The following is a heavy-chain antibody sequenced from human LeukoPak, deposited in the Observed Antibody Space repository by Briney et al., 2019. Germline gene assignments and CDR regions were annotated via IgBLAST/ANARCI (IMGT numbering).Heavy chain of an antibody. D-gene: IGHD3-10*01. CDR1: GGSISSISSNNYH. CDR2: IYDSGST. V-gene: IGHV4-39*01. CDR3: ARHYGP. J-gene: IGHJ5*02. Sequence: SETLSLTCNVSGGSISSISSNNYHWGWIRQPPGKGLEWIGSIYDSGSTYYNPSLKSRVTISVDTSKNQFSLKLNSVTAADTAVYYCARHYGPWGQGTLVTVSS.